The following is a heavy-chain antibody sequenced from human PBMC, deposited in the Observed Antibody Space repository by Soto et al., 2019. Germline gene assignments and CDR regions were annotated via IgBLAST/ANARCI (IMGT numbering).Heavy chain of an antibody. D-gene: IGHD3-3*01. CDR2: INPNSGGT. CDR1: GYTFTGNY. Sequence: ASVKVSCKASGYTFTGNYMHWVRQAPGQGLEWMGWINPNSGGTNYAQKFQGWVTMTRDTSISTAYMELSRLRSDDTAVYYCARENDFWNAMDVWGKGTTVTVSS. CDR3: ARENDFWNAMDV. V-gene: IGHV1-2*04. J-gene: IGHJ6*03.